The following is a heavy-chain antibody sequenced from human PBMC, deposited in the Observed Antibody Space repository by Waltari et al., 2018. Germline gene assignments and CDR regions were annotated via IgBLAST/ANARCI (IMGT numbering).Heavy chain of an antibody. D-gene: IGHD1-7*01. CDR3: AREQTGTTLD. Sequence: EVQLVESGGGLVQPGGSLRLSCAASGFTFSSYEMNWVRQAPGKGLEWVSYISSRGSTIYYADSVKGRFTISRDNAKNSLYLQMNSLRAEDTAVYYCAREQTGTTLDWGQGTLVTVSS. CDR1: GFTFSSYE. CDR2: ISSRGSTI. V-gene: IGHV3-48*03. J-gene: IGHJ4*02.